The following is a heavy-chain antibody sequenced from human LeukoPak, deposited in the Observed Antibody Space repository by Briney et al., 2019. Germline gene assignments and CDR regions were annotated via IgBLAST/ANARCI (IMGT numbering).Heavy chain of an antibody. J-gene: IGHJ3*02. CDR3: ATVAGWLQLADAFDI. Sequence: ASVKVSCKASGYTFTSYYMHWVRQAPGQGLEWMGIINPSGGSTSYAQKFQGRVTMSEDTSTDTAYMELSSLRSEDTAVYYCATVAGWLQLADAFDIWGQGTMVTVSS. V-gene: IGHV1-46*01. CDR1: GYTFTSYY. CDR2: INPSGGST. D-gene: IGHD5-24*01.